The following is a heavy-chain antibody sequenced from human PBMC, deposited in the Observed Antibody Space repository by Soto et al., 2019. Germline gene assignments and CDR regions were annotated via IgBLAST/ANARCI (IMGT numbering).Heavy chain of an antibody. CDR2: ISYTGST. D-gene: IGHD1-1*01. V-gene: IGHV4-59*01. Sequence: QVQLQESGPGLVKPSETLSLTCTVSGGSITGYYWSWVRQPPGKGLEWIAYISYTGSTNYNPSLQSRVXXSVDTSKNQFSLKLSSVTAADTAVYYCARNGAFDIWGQGTMVTVSS. CDR1: GGSITGYY. CDR3: ARNGAFDI. J-gene: IGHJ3*02.